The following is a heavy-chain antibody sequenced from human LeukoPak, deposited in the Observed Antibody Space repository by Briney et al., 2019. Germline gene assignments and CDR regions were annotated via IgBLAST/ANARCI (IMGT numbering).Heavy chain of an antibody. CDR3: VRDRSPGTGIVRLDY. V-gene: IGHV3-7*04. Sequence: GGSLRLSCAASGFTFSNSWMSWLRQAPGKGLEWVANINQDGSAKYYVDSVKGRFNISRDNAQNSLFLQMNSLRDEDTAVYYCVRDRSPGTGIVRLDYWGQGTLVTVSS. J-gene: IGHJ4*02. CDR1: GFTFSNSW. CDR2: INQDGSAK. D-gene: IGHD5-18*01.